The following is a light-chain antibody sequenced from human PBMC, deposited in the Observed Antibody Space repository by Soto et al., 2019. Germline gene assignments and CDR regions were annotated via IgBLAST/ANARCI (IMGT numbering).Light chain of an antibody. CDR2: GAS. CDR3: QQYGSSPTWT. V-gene: IGKV3-20*01. J-gene: IGKJ1*01. CDR1: QSVSSSY. Sequence: EIVLTQSPGTLSLSPGERATLSCRASQSVSSSYLAWYQQKPGQAPRLLIYGASSSATGIPDRFSGSGSGTDFTLTISRLEPEDFGVYYCQQYGSSPTWTFGQGTKVEIK.